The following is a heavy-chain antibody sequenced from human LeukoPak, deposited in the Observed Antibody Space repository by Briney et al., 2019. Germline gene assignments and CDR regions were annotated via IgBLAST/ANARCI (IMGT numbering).Heavy chain of an antibody. CDR3: ARGPNSNWSGLDF. CDR2: ISPTGSTT. CDR1: GFSFSGHW. V-gene: IGHV3-74*01. Sequence: GGSLQLSCAASGFSFSGHWMHWARQLPGKGLVWVSRISPTGSTTSYADSVKGRFTVSRDNAKNTLYLQVNNLRAEDTAVYYCARGPNSNWSGLDFWGQGTLLTVST. D-gene: IGHD6-6*01. J-gene: IGHJ4*02.